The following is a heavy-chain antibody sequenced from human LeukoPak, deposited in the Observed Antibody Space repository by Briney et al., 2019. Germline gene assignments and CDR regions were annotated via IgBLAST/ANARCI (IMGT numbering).Heavy chain of an antibody. D-gene: IGHD2-21*02. CDR3: AKSIEYCGADCYGYFDL. J-gene: IGHJ2*01. Sequence: ASVKVSCKPSGYTFTGYYMHWVRQAPGQGLEWMGRINPNSGATNYAQKFRGRVTMTRDTSISTAYMELTTLRSDDTAVYYCAKSIEYCGADCYGYFDLWGRGTLATVSS. CDR2: INPNSGAT. V-gene: IGHV1-2*06. CDR1: GYTFTGYY.